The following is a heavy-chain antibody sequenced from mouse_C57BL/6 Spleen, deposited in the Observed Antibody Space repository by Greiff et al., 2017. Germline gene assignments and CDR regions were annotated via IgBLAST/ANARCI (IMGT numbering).Heavy chain of an antibody. CDR1: GYTFTEYT. Sequence: VQLQQSGAELVKPGASVKLSCKASGYTFTEYTIHWVKQRSGQGLEWIGWFYPGSGSIKYNEKFKDKAPLTADKSSSTVYMELSRMTSEDTAVYFCARHEGDYDYDGAMDYWGQGTAVTVSA. D-gene: IGHD2-4*01. V-gene: IGHV1-62-2*01. CDR3: ARHEGDYDYDGAMDY. CDR2: FYPGSGSI. J-gene: IGHJ4*01.